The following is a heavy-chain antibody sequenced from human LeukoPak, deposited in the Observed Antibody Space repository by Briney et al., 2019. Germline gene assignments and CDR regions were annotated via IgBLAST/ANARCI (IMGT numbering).Heavy chain of an antibody. CDR1: GFTFSNYF. Sequence: GGSLRLSCAASGFTFSNYFMHWVRQAPGKGLEWVADIASDGSHTFYVESVKGRFTISRDNSKNTLYLQMNSLGPEDTAVYFCARERQDTVIHSGAFDIWGQGAMVTVSS. D-gene: IGHD2-21*02. J-gene: IGHJ3*02. CDR2: IASDGSHT. V-gene: IGHV3-30-3*01. CDR3: ARERQDTVIHSGAFDI.